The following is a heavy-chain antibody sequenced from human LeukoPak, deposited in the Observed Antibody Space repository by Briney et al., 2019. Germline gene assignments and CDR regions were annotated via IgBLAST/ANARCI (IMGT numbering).Heavy chain of an antibody. D-gene: IGHD5-12*01. CDR3: ARSSGYSGYDYPGAFDI. CDR1: GGSISSGSYY. V-gene: IGHV4-61*02. J-gene: IGHJ3*02. Sequence: SETLSLTCTVSGGSISSGSYYWSWIRQPAGKGLEWIGRIYTSGSTNYNPSLKSRVTISVDTSKNQFSLKLRSVTAADTAVYYCARSSGYSGYDYPGAFDIWGQGTMVTVSS. CDR2: IYTSGST.